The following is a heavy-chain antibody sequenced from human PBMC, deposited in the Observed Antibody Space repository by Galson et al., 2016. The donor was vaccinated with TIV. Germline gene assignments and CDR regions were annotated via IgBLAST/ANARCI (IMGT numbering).Heavy chain of an antibody. D-gene: IGHD2-21*02. J-gene: IGHJ3*02. V-gene: IGHV1-2*02. Sequence: SCKASGYTFTGYYMHWVRQAPGQGLEWMGWINPNSGGTNYAQKFQGRVAMTRDTSTSTVYMELSNLRSEDTAVYYCARGFDGDPPAFDIWGQGTMVTVSS. CDR2: INPNSGGT. CDR3: ARGFDGDPPAFDI. CDR1: GYTFTGYY.